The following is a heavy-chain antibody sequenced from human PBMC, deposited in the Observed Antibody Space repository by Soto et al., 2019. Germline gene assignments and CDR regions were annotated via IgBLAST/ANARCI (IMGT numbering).Heavy chain of an antibody. Sequence: QVQLVQSGAEVKKPGASVKVSCKASGYTFTSYGISWVRQAPGQGLELMGWISAYNGNTNYAQKLQGRVTMTTDTSTSTAYMELRSLRSDDTAVYYCARDTNRGLTGVWSGSTTDKWGLTTNYYMDVWGKGTTVTVSS. CDR2: ISAYNGNT. V-gene: IGHV1-18*01. J-gene: IGHJ6*03. D-gene: IGHD3-3*01. CDR1: GYTFTSYG. CDR3: ARDTNRGLTGVWSGSTTDKWGLTTNYYMDV.